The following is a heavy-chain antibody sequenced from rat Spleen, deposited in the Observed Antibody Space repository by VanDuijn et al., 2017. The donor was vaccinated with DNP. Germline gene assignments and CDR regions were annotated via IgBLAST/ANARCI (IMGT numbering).Heavy chain of an antibody. CDR1: GFTFSSFP. D-gene: IGHD1-11*01. Sequence: EVQLVESGGGLVQPGGSMKLSCAASGFTFSSFPMAWVRQAPTKGLEWVASISYDGRSTYYGDSVKGRFTISRDNAKTSLYLQMDSLRSEDTATYYCTKTGGNWVAHWGQGTLVTVSS. CDR3: TKTGGNWVAH. CDR2: ISYDGRST. J-gene: IGHJ3*01. V-gene: IGHV5-46*01.